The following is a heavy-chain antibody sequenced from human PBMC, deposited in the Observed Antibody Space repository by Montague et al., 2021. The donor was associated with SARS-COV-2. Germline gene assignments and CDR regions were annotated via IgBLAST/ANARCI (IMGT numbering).Heavy chain of an antibody. CDR1: GPSIRSDGYY. Sequence: TLSLTCTVSGPSIRSDGYYWTWIRQHKGQGLVWFMYIFHTGKDYHTPSIETRVTISAATSNNLFSLRRGSVTAADTANYFCARVRLFYYLDYWGQGTLVTVSS. D-gene: IGHD2/OR15-2a*01. J-gene: IGHJ4*02. CDR3: ARVRLFYYLDY. V-gene: IGHV4-31*03. CDR2: IFHTGKD.